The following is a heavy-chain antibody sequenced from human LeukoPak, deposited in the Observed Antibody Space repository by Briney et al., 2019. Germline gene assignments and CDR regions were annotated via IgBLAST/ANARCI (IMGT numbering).Heavy chain of an antibody. CDR1: GFTFIGYD. J-gene: IGHJ4*02. V-gene: IGHV3-23*01. D-gene: IGHD1-7*01. CDR3: AKDQSYHELFYRLESTFDY. Sequence: PGGSLRLSCAVSGFTFIGYDMSWVRQAPGKGLEWVSGISGSGGSTYYADSVKGRFTISRDNSKNTLYLQQNSLRAADTAVYFCAKDQSYHELFYRLESTFDYWGQGTLVTVSS. CDR2: ISGSGGST.